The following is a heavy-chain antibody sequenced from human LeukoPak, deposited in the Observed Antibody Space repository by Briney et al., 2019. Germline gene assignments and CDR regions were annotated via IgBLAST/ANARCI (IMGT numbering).Heavy chain of an antibody. CDR1: GGSISSGSYY. Sequence: SETLSLTCTVSGGSISSGSYYWSWVRQPAGKGLEWIGRIYTSGSTNYNPSLKSRVTISVDTSKNQFSLKLSSVTAADTAVYYCASRLYSSYQIDYWGQGTLVTVSS. V-gene: IGHV4-61*02. CDR2: IYTSGST. J-gene: IGHJ4*02. CDR3: ASRLYSSYQIDY. D-gene: IGHD6-6*01.